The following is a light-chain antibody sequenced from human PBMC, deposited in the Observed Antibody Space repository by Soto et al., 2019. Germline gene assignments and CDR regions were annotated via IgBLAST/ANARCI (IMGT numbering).Light chain of an antibody. CDR2: DAS. J-gene: IGKJ1*01. V-gene: IGKV1-5*01. CDR1: QSISMF. Sequence: DIQMTQSPSTLSASVGDRVTITCRASQSISMFLAWYQQKPGKAPKLLIYDASNSESGVPSRFRGSGSGKEFSLTISNLQPDDFATYYCQQEKIYPWTFGQGTKVEIK. CDR3: QQEKIYPWT.